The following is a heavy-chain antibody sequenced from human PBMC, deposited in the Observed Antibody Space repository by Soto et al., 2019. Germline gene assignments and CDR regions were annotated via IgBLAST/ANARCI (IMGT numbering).Heavy chain of an antibody. CDR3: ARHWTVVRGGYYYMDV. V-gene: IGHV4-59*08. CDR1: GGSISSYY. D-gene: IGHD2-2*01. CDR2: IYYSGST. J-gene: IGHJ6*03. Sequence: SETLSLTCTVSGGSISSYYWSWIRQPPGKGLEWIGYIYYSGSTNYNPSLKSRVTISVDTSKNQFSLKLSSVTAADTAVYYCARHWTVVRGGYYYMDVWGKGTTVTVSS.